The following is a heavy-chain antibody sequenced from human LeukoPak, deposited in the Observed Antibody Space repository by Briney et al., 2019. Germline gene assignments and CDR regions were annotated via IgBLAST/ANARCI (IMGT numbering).Heavy chain of an antibody. CDR3: AREYDGKFDS. CDR1: GGSISSSSYY. Sequence: SETLSLTCTVSGGSISSSSYYWGWIRQPPGEGLEWIGRIYYSESTDYNPSLKSRVTISEDTSKNQFSLKLTSVTAADTAVYYCAREYDGKFDSWGQGTLVTVSS. J-gene: IGHJ4*02. V-gene: IGHV4-39*07. CDR2: IYYSEST. D-gene: IGHD3-3*01.